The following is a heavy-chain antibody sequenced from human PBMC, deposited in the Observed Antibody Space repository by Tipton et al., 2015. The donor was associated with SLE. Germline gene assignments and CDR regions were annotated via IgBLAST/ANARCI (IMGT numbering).Heavy chain of an antibody. J-gene: IGHJ4*02. D-gene: IGHD2-21*02. CDR2: INHSGST. V-gene: IGHV4-34*01. CDR3: ARGAVTGGWDY. CDR1: GGSFSGYY. Sequence: TLSLTCAVYGGSFSGYYWSWIRQPPGKGLEWIGEINHSGSTNYSPSLKSRVTISVDTSKNQFSLKLSSVTAADTAVYYCARGAVTGGWDYWGQGTLVTVSS.